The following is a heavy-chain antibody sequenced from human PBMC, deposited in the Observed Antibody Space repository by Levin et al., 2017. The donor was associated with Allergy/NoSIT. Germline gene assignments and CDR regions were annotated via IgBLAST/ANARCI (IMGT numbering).Heavy chain of an antibody. V-gene: IGHV4-59*08. CDR3: ARHHANYDYAWGPDACDT. CDR1: GGGSRRGE. Sequence: SETLSLTGKGRGGGSRRGEGRGRRKGGGKNLDWIGYIYYSGSTYYNPSLKSRVTISVDTSKNQLSLRLRSVTAADTAVYYCARHHANYDYAWGPDACDTWGQGTLVTVSS. J-gene: IGHJ5*02. CDR2: IYYSGST. D-gene: IGHD3-16*01.